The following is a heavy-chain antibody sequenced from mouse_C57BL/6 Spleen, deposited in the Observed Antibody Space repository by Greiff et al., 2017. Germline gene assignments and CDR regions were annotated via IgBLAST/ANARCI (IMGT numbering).Heavy chain of an antibody. V-gene: IGHV1-76*01. CDR2: IYPGSGNT. D-gene: IGHD1-1*01. J-gene: IGHJ4*01. Sequence: VQLQQSGAELVRPGASVKLSCKASGYTFTDYYINWVKQRPGQGLEWIARIYPGSGNTYYNEKFKGKATLTAEKSSSTAYMQLSSLTSEDSAVYFCARSTTVVALDYWGQGTSVTVSS. CDR3: ARSTTVVALDY. CDR1: GYTFTDYY.